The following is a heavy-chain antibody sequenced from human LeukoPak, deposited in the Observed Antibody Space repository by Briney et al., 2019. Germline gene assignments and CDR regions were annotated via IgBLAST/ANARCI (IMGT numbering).Heavy chain of an antibody. CDR2: FYTSGST. J-gene: IGHJ4*02. CDR1: GGSISSGSYY. V-gene: IGHV4-61*02. CDR3: ASDYFDRTGYYGFIY. Sequence: SETLSLTCTVSGGSISSGSYYWSWIRQPAGKGLEWIGRFYTSGSTNYNPSLKSRVTISVDTSKKQFSLRLSSVTAADTAIYYCASDYFDRTGYYGFIYWGQGSLVTISS. D-gene: IGHD3-22*01.